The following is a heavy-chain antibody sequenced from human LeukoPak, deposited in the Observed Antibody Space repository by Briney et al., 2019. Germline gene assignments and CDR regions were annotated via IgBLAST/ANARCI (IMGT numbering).Heavy chain of an antibody. CDR1: GFTFSSYW. J-gene: IGHJ4*02. CDR2: IKGDERST. Sequence: GGSLRLSCAASGFTFSSYWLHWVRQAPGKGLVWVSRIKGDERSTNYADSVKGRFTISRDNAKNAVYLEMNSLRAEDTAVYYCVRGQLWSYYHDYWGQGTLVTVSS. D-gene: IGHD5-18*01. CDR3: VRGQLWSYYHDY. V-gene: IGHV3-74*01.